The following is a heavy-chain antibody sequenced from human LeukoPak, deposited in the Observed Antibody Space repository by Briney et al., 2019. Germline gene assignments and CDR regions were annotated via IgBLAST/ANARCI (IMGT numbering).Heavy chain of an antibody. CDR2: ISSSSSTI. D-gene: IGHD3-22*01. CDR3: ARDRNYYDSRDFDY. V-gene: IGHV3-48*04. J-gene: IGHJ4*02. CDR1: GFTFSSYS. Sequence: GGSLRLPCAASGFTFSSYSMNWVRQAPGKGLEWVSYISSSSSTIYYADSVKGRFTISRGNAKNSLYLQMNSLRAEDTAVYYCARDRNYYDSRDFDYWGQGTLVTVSS.